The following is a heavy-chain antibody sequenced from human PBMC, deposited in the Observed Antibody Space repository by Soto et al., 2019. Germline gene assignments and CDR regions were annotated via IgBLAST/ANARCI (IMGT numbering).Heavy chain of an antibody. CDR2: IYYSGST. Sequence: SETLSLTCTVSGGSISSGDYYWSWIRQPPGKGLEWIGYIYYSGSTYYNPSLKSRVTISVDTSKNQFSLKLSSVTAADTAVYYCAGAHADYYYDSSGYHPAEYFQHWGQGTLVTVS. CDR3: AGAHADYYYDSSGYHPAEYFQH. D-gene: IGHD3-22*01. V-gene: IGHV4-30-4*01. CDR1: GGSISSGDYY. J-gene: IGHJ1*01.